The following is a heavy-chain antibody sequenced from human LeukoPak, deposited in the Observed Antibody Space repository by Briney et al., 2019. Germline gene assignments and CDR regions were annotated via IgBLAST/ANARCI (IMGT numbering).Heavy chain of an antibody. V-gene: IGHV3-23*01. CDR2: ISGSGGST. CDR1: GFTFSSYA. J-gene: IGHJ3*02. CDR3: AKNIRYCSSTSCYEVYAFDI. D-gene: IGHD2-2*01. Sequence: GGSLRLSCAASGFTFSSYAMSGVRQAPGKGLEWVSAISGSGGSTYYADSVKGRFTISRDNSKNTLYLQMNSLRAEDTAVYYCAKNIRYCSSTSCYEVYAFDIWGQGTMVTVSS.